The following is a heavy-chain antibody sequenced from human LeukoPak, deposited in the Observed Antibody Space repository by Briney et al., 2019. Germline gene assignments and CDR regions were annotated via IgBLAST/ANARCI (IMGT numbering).Heavy chain of an antibody. CDR1: GFTFGNAW. D-gene: IGHD3-3*01. V-gene: IGHV3-15*07. Sequence: GGSLRLSCAASGFTFGNAWMNWVRQAPGKGLEWVGRIKSKTDGGTTGYAAPVKGRYTISRDDSKNTLYLQMNSLKTEDTAVYYCATGGTPYDFWSGYYNSYLSFWGQGTLVTVSS. J-gene: IGHJ4*02. CDR2: IKSKTDGGTT. CDR3: ATGGTPYDFWSGYYNSYLSF.